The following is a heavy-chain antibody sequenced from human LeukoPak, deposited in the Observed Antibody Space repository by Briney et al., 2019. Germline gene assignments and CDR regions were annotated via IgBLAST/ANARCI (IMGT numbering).Heavy chain of an antibody. J-gene: IGHJ5*02. D-gene: IGHD3-10*01. CDR3: ANRLGSGSYNWFDP. Sequence: SETLSLTCTVSGGSISSYYWSWIRQPPGKGLEWIGYIYYSGSTNYNPSLKSRVTISVDTSKNQFSLKLSSVTAADTAVYYCANRLGSGSYNWFDPWGQGTLVTVSA. CDR1: GGSISSYY. CDR2: IYYSGST. V-gene: IGHV4-59*01.